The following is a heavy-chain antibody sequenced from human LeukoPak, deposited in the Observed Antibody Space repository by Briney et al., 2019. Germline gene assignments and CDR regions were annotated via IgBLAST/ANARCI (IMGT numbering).Heavy chain of an antibody. CDR3: ARGYSFFDY. D-gene: IGHD2-2*02. Sequence: PSETLSLTCTVSGGSISSSSYYWGWIRQPPGKGLEWIGSIYYSGSTYYNPSLKSRVTISVDTSKNQFSLKLSSVTAADTAVYYCARGYSFFDYWGQGTLVTVSS. J-gene: IGHJ4*02. CDR2: IYYSGST. V-gene: IGHV4-39*07. CDR1: GGSISSSSYY.